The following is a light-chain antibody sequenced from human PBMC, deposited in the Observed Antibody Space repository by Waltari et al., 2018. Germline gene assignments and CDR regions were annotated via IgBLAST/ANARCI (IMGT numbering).Light chain of an antibody. CDR3: QTWDTDIHVV. J-gene: IGLJ2*01. CDR1: SGHSNYA. Sequence: QLVLTQSPSASASLGASVKLTCTLSSGHSNYAIAWHQQQPKKGPRYLMKLNSDCSHTKGDGIPDRFSGSSSGAERFLTISSLQSEDEGDYYCQTWDTDIHVVFGGGTKLIVL. V-gene: IGLV4-69*01. CDR2: LNSDCSH.